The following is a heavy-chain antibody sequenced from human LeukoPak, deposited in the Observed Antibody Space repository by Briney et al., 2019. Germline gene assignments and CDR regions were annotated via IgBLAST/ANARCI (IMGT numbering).Heavy chain of an antibody. CDR3: TRFEDYGGKRDVSDI. CDR1: GYTFTAYY. V-gene: IGHV1-2*02. Sequence: GASVKVSCKASGYTFTAYYINWVRQAPGQGLEWMGWINPHSGGAVYAQGFEGRVTMTRDTSISTAYMELNNLRSDDTAFYYCTRFEDYGGKRDVSDIWGQGTMVTVSS. CDR2: INPHSGGA. J-gene: IGHJ3*02. D-gene: IGHD4-23*01.